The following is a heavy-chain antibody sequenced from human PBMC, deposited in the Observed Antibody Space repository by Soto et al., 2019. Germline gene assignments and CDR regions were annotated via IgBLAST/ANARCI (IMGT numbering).Heavy chain of an antibody. V-gene: IGHV4-30-2*01. CDR1: GVSISSGGYS. D-gene: IGHD5-12*01. J-gene: IGHJ4*02. Sequence: SETLSLTCAVSGVSISSGGYSWSWIRQPPGKGLEWIGYIYHSGSTYYNPSLKSRVTISVDRSKNQFSLKLSSVTAADTAVYYCASSGYSGYDYYFDYWGQGTLVTVSS. CDR2: IYHSGST. CDR3: ASSGYSGYDYYFDY.